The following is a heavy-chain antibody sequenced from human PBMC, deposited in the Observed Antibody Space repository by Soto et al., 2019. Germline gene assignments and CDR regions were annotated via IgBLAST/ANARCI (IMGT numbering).Heavy chain of an antibody. CDR2: IYYSGST. J-gene: IGHJ4*02. V-gene: IGHV4-61*01. CDR3: ARGGGYDPPPEFDY. CDR1: DGSISSSSYY. Sequence: SETVSLTGIVADGSISSSSYYWSWIRQPPGKGLEWIGYIYYSGSTYYNPSLKSRVTISVDTSKNQFSLKLSSVTAADTAVYYCARGGGYDPPPEFDYWGQGTLVTVSS. D-gene: IGHD5-12*01.